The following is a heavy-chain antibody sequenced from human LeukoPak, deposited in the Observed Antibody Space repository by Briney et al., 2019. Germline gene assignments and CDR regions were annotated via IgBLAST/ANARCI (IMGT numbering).Heavy chain of an antibody. Sequence: SETLSLPCTVSGDSFTNSDWHWVRQPPGRGLGWIGRISYGGSTNYNPSLKSRVIISRDASKNQFSLELTSVTAADTAIYYCAKRIIEARENGDSNWLDPWGQGTLVTVSS. J-gene: IGHJ5*01. CDR2: ISYGGST. V-gene: IGHV4-59*08. D-gene: IGHD4-17*01. CDR1: GDSFTNSD. CDR3: AKRIIEARENGDSNWLDP.